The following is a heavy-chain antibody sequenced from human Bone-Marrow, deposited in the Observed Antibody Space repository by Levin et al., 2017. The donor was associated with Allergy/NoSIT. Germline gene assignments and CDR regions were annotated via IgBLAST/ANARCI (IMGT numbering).Heavy chain of an antibody. CDR2: ISSSSSYI. Sequence: GGSLRLSCAASGFTFSSYSMNWVRQAPGKGLEWVSSISSSSSYIYYADSVKGRFTISRDNAKNSLYLQMNSLRAEDTAVYYCARYLDIVVVPAAIPVDYYYYGMDVWGQGTTVTVSS. CDR3: ARYLDIVVVPAAIPVDYYYYGMDV. CDR1: GFTFSSYS. V-gene: IGHV3-21*01. D-gene: IGHD2-2*02. J-gene: IGHJ6*02.